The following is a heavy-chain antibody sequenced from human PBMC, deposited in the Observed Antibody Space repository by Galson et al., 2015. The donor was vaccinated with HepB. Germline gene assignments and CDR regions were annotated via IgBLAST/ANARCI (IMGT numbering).Heavy chain of an antibody. CDR3: ARTPVWGIPATGSLNWFDP. J-gene: IGHJ5*02. CDR2: TIPVFGTT. Sequence: SVKVSCKASGGTINSYAISWVRQAPGRELEWMGGTIPVFGTTNYAQKFQGRVTITADESTSTAYLEMNSLRSEDTAVYYCARTPVWGIPATGSLNWFDPWGQGTLVTVSS. V-gene: IGHV1-69*13. D-gene: IGHD6-13*01. CDR1: GGTINSYA.